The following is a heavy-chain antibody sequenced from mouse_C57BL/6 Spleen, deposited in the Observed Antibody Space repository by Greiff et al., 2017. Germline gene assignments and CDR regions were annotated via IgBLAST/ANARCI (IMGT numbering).Heavy chain of an antibody. V-gene: IGHV1-36*01. J-gene: IGHJ1*03. D-gene: IGHD1-1*01. CDR2: VYPYNGGT. Sequence: EVKLQQSGPVLVKPGPSVKISCKASGFTFTDYYMHWVKQSHGKSLEWIGLVYPYNGGTSYNQKFKGKATLTVDTSSSTAYMELNSLTSEDSAVYYCARSQYYGSSYGYFDVWGTGTTVTVSS. CDR1: GFTFTDYY. CDR3: ARSQYYGSSYGYFDV.